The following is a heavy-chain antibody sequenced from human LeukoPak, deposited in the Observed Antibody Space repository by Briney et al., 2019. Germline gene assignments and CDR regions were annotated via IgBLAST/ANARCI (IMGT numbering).Heavy chain of an antibody. CDR2: IYYSGST. Sequence: SETLSLTCTVSGGSIGRGGYYWSWIRQHPGKGLEWIGYIYYSGSTYYNPSLKSRVTISVDTSKNQFSLKLSSVTAADTAVYYCARDTGAAAVSWGQGTLVTVSS. V-gene: IGHV4-31*03. CDR3: ARDTGAAAVS. D-gene: IGHD6-13*01. CDR1: GGSIGRGGYY. J-gene: IGHJ5*02.